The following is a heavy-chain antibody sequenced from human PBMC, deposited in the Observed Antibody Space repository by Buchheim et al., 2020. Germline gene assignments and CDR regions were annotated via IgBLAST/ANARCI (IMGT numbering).Heavy chain of an antibody. CDR2: INPSGGST. CDR1: GYTFTSYY. Sequence: QVQLVQSGAEVKKPGASVKVSCKASGYTFTSYYMHWVRQAPGQGLEWMGIINPSGGSTSYAQKFQGRVTMTRDTSTRTVYMELSSLRSEDTAVYYCAREGGSYQIYYYYGMDVWGQGTT. CDR3: AREGGSYQIYYYYGMDV. J-gene: IGHJ6*02. D-gene: IGHD1-26*01. V-gene: IGHV1-46*01.